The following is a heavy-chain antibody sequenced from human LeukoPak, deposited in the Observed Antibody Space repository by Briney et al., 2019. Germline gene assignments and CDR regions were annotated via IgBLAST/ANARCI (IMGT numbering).Heavy chain of an antibody. CDR3: ARRVRVDGGNFYYYYMDV. CDR2: IYYSGST. Sequence: SETLSLTCTVSGGSISSSSYYWGWIRQPPGKGLEWIGSIYYSGSTYYNPSLKSRVTISVDTSKNQFSLKLSSVTAADTAVYYCARRVRVDGGNFYYYYMDVWGKGTTVTVSS. D-gene: IGHD4-23*01. J-gene: IGHJ6*03. CDR1: GGSISSSSYY. V-gene: IGHV4-39*01.